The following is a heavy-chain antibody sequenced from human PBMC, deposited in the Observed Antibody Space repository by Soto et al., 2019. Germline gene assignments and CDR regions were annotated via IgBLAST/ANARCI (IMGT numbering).Heavy chain of an antibody. V-gene: IGHV3-21*01. CDR3: ARDGYYYDSSGYYYQRENFDY. J-gene: IGHJ4*02. Sequence: GGSLRLSCAASGFTFSSYSMNWVRQAPGKGLEWVSSISSSSSSYIYYADSVKGRFTISRDNAKNSLYLQMNSLRAEDTAVYYCARDGYYYDSSGYYYQRENFDYWGQGTLVTVSS. D-gene: IGHD3-22*01. CDR2: ISSSSSSYI. CDR1: GFTFSSYS.